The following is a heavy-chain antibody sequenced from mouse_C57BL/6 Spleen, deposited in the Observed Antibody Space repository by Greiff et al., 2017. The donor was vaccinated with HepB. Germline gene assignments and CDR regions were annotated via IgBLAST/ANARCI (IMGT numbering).Heavy chain of an antibody. CDR2: ISSGGSYT. J-gene: IGHJ3*01. D-gene: IGHD2-4*01. V-gene: IGHV5-6*01. CDR1: GFTFSSYG. Sequence: EVQGVESGGDLVKPGGSLKLSCAASGFTFSSYGMSWVRQTPDKRLEWVATISSGGSYTYSPDSVKGRFTISRDNAKNTLYRQMSSLKSEDTAMYYCARHDYDDGAWFADWGQGTLVTVSA. CDR3: ARHDYDDGAWFAD.